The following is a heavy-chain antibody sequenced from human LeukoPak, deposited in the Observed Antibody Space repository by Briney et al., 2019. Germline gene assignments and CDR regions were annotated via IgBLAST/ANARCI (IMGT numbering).Heavy chain of an antibody. J-gene: IGHJ4*02. V-gene: IGHV4-61*02. Sequence: SETLSLTCTVSGGSISTSGYYWGWIRQPPGKGLEWIGRIYTSGSTNYNPSLKSRVTMSVDTSKNQFSLKLSSVTAADTAVYYCARGNYYGSGERFDYWGQGTLVTVSS. CDR1: GGSISTSGYY. CDR3: ARGNYYGSGERFDY. D-gene: IGHD3-10*01. CDR2: IYTSGST.